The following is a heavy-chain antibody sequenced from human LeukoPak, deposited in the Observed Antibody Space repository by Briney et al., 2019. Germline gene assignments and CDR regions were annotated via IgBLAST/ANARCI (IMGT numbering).Heavy chain of an antibody. V-gene: IGHV3-23*01. Sequence: HTGGSLRLSCAASGFTFRSYAMNWVRQAPGKGLEWVSGISGSGGRTYDADSVKGRFTISRDNSKNTLHLQMNSLRAEDTAVYYCAKSESGSHSRFDYWGQGTLVTVSS. CDR3: AKSESGSHSRFDY. CDR2: ISGSGGRT. J-gene: IGHJ4*02. D-gene: IGHD1-26*01. CDR1: GFTFRSYA.